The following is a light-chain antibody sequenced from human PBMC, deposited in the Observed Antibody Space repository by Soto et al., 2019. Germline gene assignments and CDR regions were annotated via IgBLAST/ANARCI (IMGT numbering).Light chain of an antibody. CDR3: NSYREDHPRFYV. Sequence: SVLTQPASVSGSPGEWITISCPGTHSDIGNYNYVSWYQHLPGKAPKLMIYDVGSRPSGVSSRFSGSKSGNTASLAISGLQAEDEADYYCNSYREDHPRFYVFGTGTKVTVL. V-gene: IGLV2-14*03. CDR2: DVG. CDR1: HSDIGNYNY. J-gene: IGLJ1*01.